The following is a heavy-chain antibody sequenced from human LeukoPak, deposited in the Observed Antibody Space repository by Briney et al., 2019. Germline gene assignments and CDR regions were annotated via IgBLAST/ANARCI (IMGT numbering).Heavy chain of an antibody. CDR2: INHSGST. CDR1: GGSFSGYY. D-gene: IGHD2-2*01. J-gene: IGHJ3*02. Sequence: SETLSLTCAVYGGSFSGYYWSWIRQPPGKGLEWIGEINHSGSTNYNPSLKSRVTISVDTSKNQFSLKLSSVTAADTAVYYCARNDPGFVVVGIWGQGTMVTVSS. CDR3: ARNDPGFVVVGI. V-gene: IGHV4-34*01.